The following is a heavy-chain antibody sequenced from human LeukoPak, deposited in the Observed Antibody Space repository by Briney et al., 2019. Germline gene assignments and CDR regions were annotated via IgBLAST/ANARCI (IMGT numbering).Heavy chain of an antibody. V-gene: IGHV4-59*01. CDR1: GGSISGYY. D-gene: IGHD4-17*01. CDR3: AREGDYGDIWDY. J-gene: IGHJ4*02. Sequence: NASETLSLTCTVSGGSISGYYWSWIRQPPGKGLEWIGYIYYSGITNYNPSLKSRVTISVDTSKNQFSLKLSSVTAADTAVYYCAREGDYGDIWDYWGRGTLVTVSS. CDR2: IYYSGIT.